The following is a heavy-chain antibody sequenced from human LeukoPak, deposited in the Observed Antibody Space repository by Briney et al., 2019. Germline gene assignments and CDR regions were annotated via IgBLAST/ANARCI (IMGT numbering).Heavy chain of an antibody. Sequence: ASVKVSCKASGYTFTSYGISWVRQAPGQGLEWMGWISAYNGNTNYAQKLQGRVTMTTDTSTSTAYMELRSLRSDDTAVYYCARGSTLTMVRGVTYYYYGMDVWGQGTTVTVSS. D-gene: IGHD3-10*01. J-gene: IGHJ6*02. CDR1: GYTFTSYG. CDR2: ISAYNGNT. V-gene: IGHV1-18*01. CDR3: ARGSTLTMVRGVTYYYYGMDV.